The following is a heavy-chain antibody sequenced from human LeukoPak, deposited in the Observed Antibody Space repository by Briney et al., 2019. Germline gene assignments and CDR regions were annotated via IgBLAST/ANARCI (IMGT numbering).Heavy chain of an antibody. Sequence: GGSLRLSCAASGFTFSSYSMNWVRQAPGKGLEWVSSITSSGSHIYYADSVKGRFTISRDNAKNSLYLQMNSLRAEDTAVYYCARDRDSYDQITYYFDYWGQGTLVTVSS. V-gene: IGHV3-21*01. CDR3: ARDRDSYDQITYYFDY. J-gene: IGHJ4*02. CDR2: ITSSGSHI. CDR1: GFTFSSYS. D-gene: IGHD5-18*01.